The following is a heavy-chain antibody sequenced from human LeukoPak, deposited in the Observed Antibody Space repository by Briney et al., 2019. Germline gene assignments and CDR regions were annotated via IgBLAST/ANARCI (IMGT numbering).Heavy chain of an antibody. Sequence: PGGSLRLSCAASGFTFSSYAVSWVGQAPGKGLEWVSVISGSGSDTYYADSVKGRFTISRDNSKNTLNLQMNSLRAEDTAVYYCAKDLRPRDGYNHYFDYWGQGTLVTVSS. CDR1: GFTFSSYA. J-gene: IGHJ4*02. V-gene: IGHV3-23*01. CDR3: AKDLRPRDGYNHYFDY. D-gene: IGHD5-24*01. CDR2: ISGSGSDT.